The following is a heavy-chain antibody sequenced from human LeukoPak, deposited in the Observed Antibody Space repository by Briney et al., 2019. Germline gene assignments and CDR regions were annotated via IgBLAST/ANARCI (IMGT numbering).Heavy chain of an antibody. CDR1: GFTFSSYA. CDR2: ISGSGGST. V-gene: IGHV3-23*01. CDR3: AKDRIAAVTPRGWFDP. J-gene: IGHJ5*02. D-gene: IGHD6-13*01. Sequence: GGSLRLSCAASGFTFSSYAMSWVRQAPGKGLEWVSAISGSGGSTYYADSVKGRFTISRDNSKNTLYLQMNSLRAEDTAVYYCAKDRIAAVTPRGWFDPWGQGTLVTVSS.